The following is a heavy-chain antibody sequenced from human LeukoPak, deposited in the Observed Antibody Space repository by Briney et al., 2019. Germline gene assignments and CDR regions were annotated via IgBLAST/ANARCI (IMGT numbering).Heavy chain of an antibody. CDR2: IWYDGSNK. Sequence: GGSLRLSCAASGFTFSSYGMHWVRQAPGKGLVWVAVIWYDGSNKYYADTVKGRFTISRDNYKNTLYLQMNSLRAEDTAVYYCARDPSITMIVGYFDYWGQGTLVTVSS. CDR1: GFTFSSYG. CDR3: ARDPSITMIVGYFDY. D-gene: IGHD3-22*01. J-gene: IGHJ4*02. V-gene: IGHV3-33*01.